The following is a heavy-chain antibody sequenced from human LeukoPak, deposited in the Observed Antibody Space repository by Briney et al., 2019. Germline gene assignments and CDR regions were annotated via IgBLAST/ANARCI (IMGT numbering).Heavy chain of an antibody. J-gene: IGHJ5*02. CDR1: AGTFSSYA. CDR2: IIPIFGTA. V-gene: IGHV1-69*05. CDR3: ARQGDGYNSFDP. Sequence: SVTVSCKAPAGTFSSYAISWVRQPPGQGLEWMGGIIPIFGTANYAQKFQGRVTITTDESTSTAYMELSSLRSEDTAVYYCARQGDGYNSFDPWGQGTLVTVSS. D-gene: IGHD5-24*01.